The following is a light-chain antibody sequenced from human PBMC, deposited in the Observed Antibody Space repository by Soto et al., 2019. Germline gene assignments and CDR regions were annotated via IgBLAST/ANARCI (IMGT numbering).Light chain of an antibody. CDR2: DAS. CDR1: QSVSSY. V-gene: IGKV3-11*01. Sequence: EIVLTQSPATLSLSPGERATLSCRASQSVSSYLALYQQKPGQAPRLLIYDASNRATGIPSRFSGSGSVTDFTLTISSLEPEDFAVYYCQQRSNWPPYTFGQGTKLEIK. CDR3: QQRSNWPPYT. J-gene: IGKJ2*01.